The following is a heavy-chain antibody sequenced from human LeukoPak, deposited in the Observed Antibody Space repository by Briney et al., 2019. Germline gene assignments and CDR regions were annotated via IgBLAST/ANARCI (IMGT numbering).Heavy chain of an antibody. Sequence: SETLSLTCAVYGGSFSGYYWRWIRQPPGKGLEWIGEINHSGSTNYNPSLKSRVTISVDTSKNQFSLKLSSVTAADTAVYYCASARRSWYQYYGMDVWGQGTTVTVSS. CDR1: GGSFSGYY. CDR2: INHSGST. D-gene: IGHD6-13*01. J-gene: IGHJ6*02. V-gene: IGHV4-34*01. CDR3: ASARRSWYQYYGMDV.